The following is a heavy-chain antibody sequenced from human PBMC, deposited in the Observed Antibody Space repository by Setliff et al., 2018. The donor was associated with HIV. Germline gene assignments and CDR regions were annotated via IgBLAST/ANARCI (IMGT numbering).Heavy chain of an antibody. J-gene: IGHJ4*02. Sequence: SETLSLTCTVSGGSISRYYWSWIRQPPGKGLEWTGYIYYSGSTNYNPSLKSRVTMSVDTSKNQFSLKLSSVTAADTAVYYCARDLRTRGYGPYYFDYWGQGTLVTVSS. CDR1: GGSISRYY. D-gene: IGHD5-12*01. V-gene: IGHV4-59*12. CDR3: ARDLRTRGYGPYYFDY. CDR2: IYYSGST.